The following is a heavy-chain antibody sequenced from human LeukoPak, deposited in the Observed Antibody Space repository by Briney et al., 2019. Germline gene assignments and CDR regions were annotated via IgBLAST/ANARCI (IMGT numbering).Heavy chain of an antibody. J-gene: IGHJ4*02. D-gene: IGHD3-10*01. CDR1: GYSFTDYH. V-gene: IGHV1-2*06. CDR3: ALLWFGELWTKDY. CDR2: INPKRGGT. Sequence: ASVKVSCKASGYSFTDYHMHWVRQAPGQGLEWMGRINPKRGGTNYAQKFQGRVTLTRDTSISTAHMELSRLTSDDTAVYYCALLWFGELWTKDYWGQGTLVTVSS.